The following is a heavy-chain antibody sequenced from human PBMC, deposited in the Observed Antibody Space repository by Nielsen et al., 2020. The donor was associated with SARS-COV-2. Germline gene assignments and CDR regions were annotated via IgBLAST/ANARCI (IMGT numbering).Heavy chain of an antibody. Sequence: SGPPLVNPTQTLTLTCTFSGFSLSTRGMCVSWIRPPPGKALEWLARIDWDDDKYYSTSLKTRLTISKDTSKNQVVLTMTNMDPVDTATYYCARTYYGGNSDFFDYWGQGTLVTVSS. V-gene: IGHV2-70*11. CDR1: GFSLSTRGMC. D-gene: IGHD4-23*01. CDR3: ARTYYGGNSDFFDY. CDR2: IDWDDDK. J-gene: IGHJ4*02.